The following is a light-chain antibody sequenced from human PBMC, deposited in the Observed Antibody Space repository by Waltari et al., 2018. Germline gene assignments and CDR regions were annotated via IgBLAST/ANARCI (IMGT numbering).Light chain of an antibody. CDR1: RTDIAPYNY. Sequence: QPALTQPRSVSGSPGQSVTIPCTGTRTDIAPYNYVSWLQPYQGKVPKVIIFDVDKRPSGVPHRFSGSKSGYTASLTISGIQAEDEADYHCCSYAGNYTLVFGGGTKLTVL. CDR2: DVD. CDR3: CSYAGNYTLV. V-gene: IGLV2-11*01. J-gene: IGLJ2*01.